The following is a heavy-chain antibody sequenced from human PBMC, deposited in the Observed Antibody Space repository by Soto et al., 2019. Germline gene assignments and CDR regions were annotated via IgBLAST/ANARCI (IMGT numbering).Heavy chain of an antibody. CDR1: GYTFTSYA. Sequence: ASVKVSCKASGYTFTSYAMLWVRQAPGQRLEWMGWINAGNGNTKYSQKFQGRVTITRDTSASTAYMELSSLRSEDTAVYYCARDPGYSYGLTWGQGTPITVSS. J-gene: IGHJ5*02. CDR2: INAGNGNT. CDR3: ARDPGYSYGLT. D-gene: IGHD5-18*01. V-gene: IGHV1-3*01.